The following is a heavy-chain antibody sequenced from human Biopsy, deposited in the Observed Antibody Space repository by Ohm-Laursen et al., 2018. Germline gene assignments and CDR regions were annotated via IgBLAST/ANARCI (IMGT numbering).Heavy chain of an antibody. CDR2: IYNTETT. CDR3: ARHPTGFWFDP. J-gene: IGHJ5*02. V-gene: IGHV4-39*01. CDR1: DGSISSSTTYY. Sequence: SDTLSLTCTVSDGSISSSTTYYWAWLRQSPGKGLEWIGSIYNTETTFYNPSLKSRVTISVDTSTNQFSLKVSSVTAADTALYFCARHPTGFWFDPWGHGTLVTVSS.